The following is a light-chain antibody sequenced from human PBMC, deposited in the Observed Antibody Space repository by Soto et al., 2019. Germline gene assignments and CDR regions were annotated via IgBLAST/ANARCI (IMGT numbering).Light chain of an antibody. J-gene: IGKJ1*01. V-gene: IGKV1-5*03. CDR1: QTISSW. Sequence: DIQITQSPSTLSGSVGDRVTITCRASQTISSWLAWYQQKPGKAPKLLIYKASTSKSGVPSRFSGSGSGTEFTLTISSLQPDDFATYYCQQYKSYWTFGQGTQVDIK. CDR2: KAS. CDR3: QQYKSYWT.